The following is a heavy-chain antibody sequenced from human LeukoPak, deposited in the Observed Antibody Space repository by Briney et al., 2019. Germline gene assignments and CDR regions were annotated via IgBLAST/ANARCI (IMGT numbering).Heavy chain of an antibody. CDR3: ASGGTGARKYYSDPFHY. J-gene: IGHJ4*02. V-gene: IGHV3-53*01. Sequence: GGSLRLSCAASGFTVSSNYMSWVRQAPGKRLEWVSIIYSAGSTYYADSVRGRFTISRDSSKNTVCLQMNSLRAEDTAVYYCASGGTGARKYYSDPFHYWGQGTLVTVSS. CDR1: GFTVSSNY. D-gene: IGHD3-10*01. CDR2: IYSAGST.